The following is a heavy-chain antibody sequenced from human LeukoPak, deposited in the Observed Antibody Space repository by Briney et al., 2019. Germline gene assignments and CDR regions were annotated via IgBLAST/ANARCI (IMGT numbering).Heavy chain of an antibody. Sequence: SETLSLTGIGTGRSIRSYYWSGIRQPAGKGLDWIGRIYTSGSTNYNPSLKTRVTMSVDTSKYQFSLKLSSVTAAATATYYCARAAYTSRAPSGVWFDRWGQGTLVTVSS. D-gene: IGHD6-13*01. J-gene: IGHJ5*02. CDR3: ARAAYTSRAPSGVWFDR. CDR1: GRSIRSYY. CDR2: IYTSGST. V-gene: IGHV4-4*07.